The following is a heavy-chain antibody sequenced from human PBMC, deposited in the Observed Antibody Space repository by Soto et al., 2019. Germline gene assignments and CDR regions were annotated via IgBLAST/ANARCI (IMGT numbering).Heavy chain of an antibody. CDR3: ARDVGTQMDFWSTSGMDV. CDR1: GLSFGDDA. V-gene: IGHV3-30-3*01. J-gene: IGHJ6*02. D-gene: IGHD3-3*01. CDR2: ITYAGSSK. Sequence: QVHLVESGGGVVQPGRSLRLSCAASGLSFGDDAMHWVRQAPGKGLEWVGVITYAGSSKYYADSVRGRFTISRDNSKSTLYIQMDSLITKDTAVYYCARDVGTQMDFWSTSGMDVWGQGTTVTVSS.